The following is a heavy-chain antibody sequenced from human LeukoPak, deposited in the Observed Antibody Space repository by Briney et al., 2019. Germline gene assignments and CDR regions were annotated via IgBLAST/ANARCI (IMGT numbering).Heavy chain of an antibody. CDR3: ARGVLYYYDSSGYYHPEDY. V-gene: IGHV3-23*01. Sequence: GGSLRLSCAASGFTFSSYAMSWVRQVPGKGLEWVSDISGSGGSTSYADSVKGRFTISRDNAKNTLYLQMNSLRAGDTAVYYCARGVLYYYDSSGYYHPEDYWGQGTLVTVSS. D-gene: IGHD3-22*01. CDR2: ISGSGGST. J-gene: IGHJ4*02. CDR1: GFTFSSYA.